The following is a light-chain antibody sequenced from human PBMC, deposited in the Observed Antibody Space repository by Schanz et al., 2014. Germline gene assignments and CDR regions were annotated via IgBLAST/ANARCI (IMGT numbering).Light chain of an antibody. V-gene: IGLV2-14*01. CDR2: DVT. Sequence: QSVLTQPASVSGSPGQSITISCTGTSSDVGGYNYVSWYQQYPGKAPKLMIYDVTNRPSGVSNRFSGSKSGNTASLTISGLQAEDEADYYCSSYAGSNIWVFGGGTKLTVL. CDR1: SSDVGGYNY. CDR3: SSYAGSNIWV. J-gene: IGLJ3*02.